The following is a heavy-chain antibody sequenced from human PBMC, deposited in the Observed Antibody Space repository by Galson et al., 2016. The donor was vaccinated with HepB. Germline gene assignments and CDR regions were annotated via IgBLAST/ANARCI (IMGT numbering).Heavy chain of an antibody. CDR3: ARDRAVTPRLGCPLY. D-gene: IGHD2-21*02. CDR2: IFGSGGGA. CDR1: GFTFSSYG. Sequence: SLRLSCAASGFTFSSYGMHWVRQAPGKGLEWVSVIFGSGGGAYYAEAVKGRFTISRDNSKDTLSLQMNSLRPEDTAIYYCARDRAVTPRLGCPLYWGQGNLVTVSS. V-gene: IGHV3-23*01. J-gene: IGHJ4*02.